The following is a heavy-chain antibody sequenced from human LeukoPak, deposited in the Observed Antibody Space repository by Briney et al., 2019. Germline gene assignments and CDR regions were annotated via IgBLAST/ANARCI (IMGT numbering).Heavy chain of an antibody. Sequence: QSGGSLRLSCAASGFTFNYFSVNWVRQAPGKGLEWVANIHEDGSDKYYVDSVKGRFTISRDNAKNSLYLQMNSLRAEDTALYYCARTLRLGTPRAFDIWGRGTMVTVSS. D-gene: IGHD1-14*01. CDR3: ARTLRLGTPRAFDI. V-gene: IGHV3-7*05. CDR2: IHEDGSDK. J-gene: IGHJ3*02. CDR1: GFTFNYFS.